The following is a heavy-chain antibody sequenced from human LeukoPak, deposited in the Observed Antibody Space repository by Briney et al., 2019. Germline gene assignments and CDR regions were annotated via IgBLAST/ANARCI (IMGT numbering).Heavy chain of an antibody. J-gene: IGHJ4*02. Sequence: GGSLRLSCAASGFTVSSNYMSWVRQAPGKGLEWVSVIYSGGSTYYADSVKGRFTISRDNSKNTLYLQMNSLRAEDTAVYYCASTAAYDYVWGRYRFSYWGQGTLVTVSS. V-gene: IGHV3-53*01. CDR2: IYSGGST. D-gene: IGHD3-16*02. CDR1: GFTVSSNY. CDR3: ASTAAYDYVWGRYRFSY.